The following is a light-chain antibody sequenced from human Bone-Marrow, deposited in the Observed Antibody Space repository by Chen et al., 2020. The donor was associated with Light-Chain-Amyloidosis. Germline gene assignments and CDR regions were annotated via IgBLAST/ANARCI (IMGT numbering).Light chain of an antibody. J-gene: IGLJ3*02. V-gene: IGLV3-21*02. CDR2: DDS. CDR1: NIGSTS. Sequence: SYVLTQPSSVSVAPGQTATIACGGNNIGSTSVHWYQQTPGQAPLLVVYDDSVRPSGIPERLSVSNSGNTATLTISRVEAGDEADYYCQVWDRSSDRPVFGGGTKLTVL. CDR3: QVWDRSSDRPV.